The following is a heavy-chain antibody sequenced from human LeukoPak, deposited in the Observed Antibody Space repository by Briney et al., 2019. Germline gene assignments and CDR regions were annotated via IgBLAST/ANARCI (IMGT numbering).Heavy chain of an antibody. CDR3: ASSVTMTAGLGGY. D-gene: IGHD3-22*01. V-gene: IGHV3-30-3*01. CDR2: ILSDENQK. Sequence: PGGSLRLSCAASGFTFSGYAFHWVRQAPGKGLEWVALILSDENQKFYADSVKGRFTISRDNSKNTLYLHMNSLRPEDTAFYYCASSVTMTAGLGGYWGQGTLVTVSS. CDR1: GFTFSGYA. J-gene: IGHJ4*02.